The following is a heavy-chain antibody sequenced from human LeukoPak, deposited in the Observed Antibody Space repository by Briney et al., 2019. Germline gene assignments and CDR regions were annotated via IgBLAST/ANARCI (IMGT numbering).Heavy chain of an antibody. CDR2: VYHSGST. J-gene: IGHJ4*01. CDR1: GGSISSSNW. Sequence: SGTLSLTCAVSGGSISSSNWWTWVRQPPGKGLEWIGEVYHSGSTNYNPSLKGRVTISVDKSKNQFSLKLSSVTAADTAVYYCARNAGNSDVDYWGQGTLATVSS. V-gene: IGHV4-4*02. D-gene: IGHD4-23*01. CDR3: ARNAGNSDVDY.